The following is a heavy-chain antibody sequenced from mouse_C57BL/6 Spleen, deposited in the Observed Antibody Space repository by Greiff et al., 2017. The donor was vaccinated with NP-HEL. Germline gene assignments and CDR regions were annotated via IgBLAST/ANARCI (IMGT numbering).Heavy chain of an antibody. J-gene: IGHJ4*01. D-gene: IGHD4-1*01. Sequence: QVQLQQPGAELVRPGTSVKLSCKASGYTFTSYWMHWVKQRPGQGLEWIGVIDPSDSYTNYNQKFKGKATLTVDTSSSTAYMQLSSLTSEDSAVYYCGKERDWGDYWGQGTSVTVSS. CDR1: GYTFTSYW. CDR3: GKERDWGDY. V-gene: IGHV1-59*01. CDR2: IDPSDSYT.